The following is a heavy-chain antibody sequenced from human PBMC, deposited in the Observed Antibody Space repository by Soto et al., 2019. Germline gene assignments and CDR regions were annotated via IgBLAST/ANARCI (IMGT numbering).Heavy chain of an antibody. CDR3: ARRLAAAGTARVDY. Sequence: QVQLVQSGAEVKKPGASVKVSCKASGYTFTSYDINWVRQATGQGLEWMGWMNPNSGNTGYAQKFQGRVTMTRNTSISTADMELSSLRSEDTAVYYCARRLAAAGTARVDYWGQGTLVTVSS. CDR2: MNPNSGNT. J-gene: IGHJ4*02. D-gene: IGHD6-13*01. V-gene: IGHV1-8*01. CDR1: GYTFTSYD.